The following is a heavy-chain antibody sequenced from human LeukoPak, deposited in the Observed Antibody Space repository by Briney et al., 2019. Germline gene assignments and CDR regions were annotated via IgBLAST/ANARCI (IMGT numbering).Heavy chain of an antibody. CDR2: IIPILGIA. D-gene: IGHD6-6*01. J-gene: IGHJ4*02. CDR1: GGTFSNYA. Sequence: SVKVSCKASGGTFSNYAINWVRQAPGQGLEWMGRIIPILGIANYAQKFQGRVTITTDESTSTAYMELSSLRSEDTAVYYCARRPIAGRGGSFEYWGQGTLVTVSS. V-gene: IGHV1-69*04. CDR3: ARRPIAGRGGSFEY.